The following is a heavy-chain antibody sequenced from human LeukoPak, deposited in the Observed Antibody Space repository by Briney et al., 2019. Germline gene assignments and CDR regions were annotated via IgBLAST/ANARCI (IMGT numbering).Heavy chain of an antibody. CDR2: ISSSSSYI. D-gene: IGHD3-22*01. V-gene: IGHV3-21*01. CDR1: GFTFSSYS. CDR3: ARRLGDSSGYYY. Sequence: GGSLRLSRAASGFTFSSYSMNWVRQAPGKGLEWVSSISSSSSYIYYADSVKGRFTISRDNAKNSLYLQMNSQRAEDTAVYYCARRLGDSSGYYYWGQGTLVTVSS. J-gene: IGHJ4*02.